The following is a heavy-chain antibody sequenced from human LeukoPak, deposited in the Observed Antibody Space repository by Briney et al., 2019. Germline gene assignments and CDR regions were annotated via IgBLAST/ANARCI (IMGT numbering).Heavy chain of an antibody. CDR3: ARTNTLDRGVIIGPLDY. J-gene: IGHJ4*02. V-gene: IGHV3-33*01. CDR1: GFTLSSSG. Sequence: GGSLRLSCEASGFTLSSSGMHWVRQAPGKGLEWVAFIWYDGSNKYYADSVRGRFTISRDNSKNTLYLQMNSLRAEDTAVYYCARTNTLDRGVIIGPLDYWGQGTLVTVSS. D-gene: IGHD3-10*01. CDR2: IWYDGSNK.